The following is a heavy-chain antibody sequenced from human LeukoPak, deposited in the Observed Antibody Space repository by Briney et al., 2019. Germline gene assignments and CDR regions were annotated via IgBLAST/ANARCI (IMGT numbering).Heavy chain of an antibody. Sequence: SETLSLTCTVSGGSISSYYWSWIRQPPGKGLEWIGYIYYSGSTNYNPSLKSRVTISVDTSKNQFSLKLSSVTAADTAVYYCASANSCYYYYMDVWGKGTTVTVSS. V-gene: IGHV4-59*01. CDR2: IYYSGST. CDR3: ASANSCYYYYMDV. CDR1: GGSISSYY. J-gene: IGHJ6*03.